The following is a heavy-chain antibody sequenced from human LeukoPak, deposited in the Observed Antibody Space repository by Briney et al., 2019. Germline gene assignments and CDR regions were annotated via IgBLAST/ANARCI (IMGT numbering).Heavy chain of an antibody. CDR2: ISGRSSTI. J-gene: IGHJ4*02. Sequence: PGGSLRLSCAASAFTFSDYSMNWVRQAPGKELEWISYISGRSSTIYYADSVRDRFTISRDNAKNSMYLQMNSLRAEDTAVYYCARDRLTSGSYFFDYWGQGTLVTVSS. CDR3: ARDRLTSGSYFFDY. CDR1: AFTFSDYS. V-gene: IGHV3-48*01. D-gene: IGHD1-26*01.